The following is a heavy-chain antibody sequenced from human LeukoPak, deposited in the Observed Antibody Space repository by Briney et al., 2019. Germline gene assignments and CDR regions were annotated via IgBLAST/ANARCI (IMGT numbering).Heavy chain of an antibody. CDR1: GFTFSSYS. D-gene: IGHD3-10*01. CDR3: ARYKLVRSNDDAFDI. V-gene: IGHV3-48*01. Sequence: GGSLRLSCAASGFTFSSYSMNWVRQAPGKGLEWVSYISSSSSTIYYADSVKGRFTISRDNAKNSLYLQMNNLRAEDTAVYYCARYKLVRSNDDAFDIWGQGTMVTVSS. CDR2: ISSSSSTI. J-gene: IGHJ3*02.